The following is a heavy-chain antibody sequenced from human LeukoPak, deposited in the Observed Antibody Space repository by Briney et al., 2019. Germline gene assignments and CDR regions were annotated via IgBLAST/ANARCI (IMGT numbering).Heavy chain of an antibody. J-gene: IGHJ4*02. D-gene: IGHD3-22*01. Sequence: SETLSLTCTVSGGSISSSSYYWGWIRQPPGKGLEWIGTIYYSGSTYYNPSLKSRVTISVDTFKNQFSLKLSSVTAADTAVYYCTASPYDSSGYYYVYNWGQGTLVTVSS. V-gene: IGHV4-39*03. CDR2: IYYSGST. CDR1: GGSISSSSYY. CDR3: TASPYDSSGYYYVYN.